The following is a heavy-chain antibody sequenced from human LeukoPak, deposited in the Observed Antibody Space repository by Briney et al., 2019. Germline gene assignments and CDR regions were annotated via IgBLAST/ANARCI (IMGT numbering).Heavy chain of an antibody. CDR3: ARVGRYFDWSLDLYYFDY. D-gene: IGHD3-9*01. CDR2: IYYSGST. J-gene: IGHJ4*02. CDR1: GVSISSSSYY. V-gene: IGHV4-39*01. Sequence: SETLSLTCTVSGVSISSSSYYWGWIRQPPGKGPEWIGSIYYSGSTYYNPSLKSRVTISVDTSKNQFSLKLSSVAAADTAVYYCARVGRYFDWSLDLYYFDYWGQGTLVTVSS.